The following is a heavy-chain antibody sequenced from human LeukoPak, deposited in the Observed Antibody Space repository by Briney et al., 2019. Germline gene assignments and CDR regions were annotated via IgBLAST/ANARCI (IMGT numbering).Heavy chain of an antibody. Sequence: GASVKVSCKASGGSFGDFAIIWVRQAPGHGLEWMGRSVPMSDTKDYAQKFQGGVTFTTDESTTTAHMELSNLSPEDTAVYYCAATSIIFNWFDPWGQGTLVTVSS. CDR3: AATSIIFNWFDP. J-gene: IGHJ5*02. CDR1: GGSFGDFA. D-gene: IGHD1-14*01. V-gene: IGHV1-69*05. CDR2: SVPMSDTK.